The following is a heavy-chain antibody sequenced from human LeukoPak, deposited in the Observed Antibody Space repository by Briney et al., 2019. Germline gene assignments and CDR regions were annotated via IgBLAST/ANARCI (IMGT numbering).Heavy chain of an antibody. V-gene: IGHV4-59*01. CDR1: GFSLSDYG. CDR3: ARDYLGYCTNGVCYTGGFDP. CDR2: IYYSGST. Sequence: GSLRLSCEASGFSLSDYGMNWARQPPGKGLEWIGYIYYSGSTNYNPSLKSRVTISVDTSKNQISLKLSSVTAADTAVYYCARDYLGYCTNGVCYTGGFDPWGQGTLVTVSS. J-gene: IGHJ5*02. D-gene: IGHD2-8*01.